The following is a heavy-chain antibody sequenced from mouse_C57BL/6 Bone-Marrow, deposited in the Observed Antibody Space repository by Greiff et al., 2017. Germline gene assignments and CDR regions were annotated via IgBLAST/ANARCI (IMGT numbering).Heavy chain of an antibody. CDR1: GYSFTGYY. CDR2: INPSTGGT. V-gene: IGHV1-42*01. J-gene: IGHJ1*03. CDR3: AREGVYYGGSYWYFDV. D-gene: IGHD1-1*01. Sequence: VQLQQSGPELVKPGASVKISCKASGYSFTGYYMNWVKQSPEKSLEWIGEINPSTGGTTYNQKFKAKATLTVDKSSSTAYMQLKRLTSEDSAVYYCAREGVYYGGSYWYFDVWGTGTTVTVSS.